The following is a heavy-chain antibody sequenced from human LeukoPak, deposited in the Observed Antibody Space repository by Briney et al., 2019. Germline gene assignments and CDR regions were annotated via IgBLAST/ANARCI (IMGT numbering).Heavy chain of an antibody. Sequence: PGGSLRLSCAASGFTFGDYDMHWVRQAPGKGLEWVSLIRADGATTRYTDSVKGRFTISRDNSKESLYLQMNSLRTEDTALYYCARDNTGSYEYWGQGTLVTVSP. CDR1: GFTFGDYD. CDR2: IRADGATT. D-gene: IGHD1-26*01. CDR3: ARDNTGSYEY. J-gene: IGHJ4*02. V-gene: IGHV3-43*02.